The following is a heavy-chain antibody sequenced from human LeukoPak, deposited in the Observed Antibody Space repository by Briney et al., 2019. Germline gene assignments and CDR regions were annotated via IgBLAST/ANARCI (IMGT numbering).Heavy chain of an antibody. CDR2: IYSTGST. J-gene: IGHJ4*02. Sequence: SETLSLTCTVSGGSISRYYWSWIRQPAGGGLEWIGRIYSTGSTNYNPSLKSRVTMSVDTSKNQFSLRLRSVTAADTAVYYCARQIASAGTAGFDFWGQGALVTISS. CDR3: ARQIASAGTAGFDF. CDR1: GGSISRYY. V-gene: IGHV4-4*07. D-gene: IGHD6-13*01.